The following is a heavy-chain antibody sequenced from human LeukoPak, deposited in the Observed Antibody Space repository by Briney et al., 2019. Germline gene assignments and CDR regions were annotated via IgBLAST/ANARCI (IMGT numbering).Heavy chain of an antibody. J-gene: IGHJ2*01. CDR1: GFTFSIYG. V-gene: IGHV3-30*18. CDR2: ISYDGSNK. Sequence: GRSLRLSCAASGFTFSIYGMHWVRQAPGKGLEWVAVISYDGSNKYYADSVKGRFTISRDNSKNTLYLQMNSLRAEDTAVYYCAKGTYYYGSTESTGSWYFDLWGRGTLVTVSS. CDR3: AKGTYYYGSTESTGSWYFDL. D-gene: IGHD3-10*01.